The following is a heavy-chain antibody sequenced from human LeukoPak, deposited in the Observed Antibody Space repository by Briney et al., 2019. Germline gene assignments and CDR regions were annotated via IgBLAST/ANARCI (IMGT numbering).Heavy chain of an antibody. D-gene: IGHD3-10*01. Sequence: SETLSLTCSVSGDSITSRNWWTWVRQTPEKGLEWIGEIFHTGSTNYNPSVEGRVTISIDKSKNQFSLTLTSVTAADTALYYCARGMWFDTLFSAFDVWGQGTMVSVSS. CDR3: ARGMWFDTLFSAFDV. CDR1: GDSITSRNW. V-gene: IGHV4-4*02. J-gene: IGHJ3*01. CDR2: IFHTGST.